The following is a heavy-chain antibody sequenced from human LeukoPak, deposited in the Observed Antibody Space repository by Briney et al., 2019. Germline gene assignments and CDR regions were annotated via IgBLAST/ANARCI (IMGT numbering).Heavy chain of an antibody. J-gene: IGHJ4*02. V-gene: IGHV3-33*01. D-gene: IGHD2-21*01. CDR3: VRARGVYCAY. Sequence: PGRSLRLSCAASGFTFSSYGMHWVRQAPGKGLEWVAVIWYGGSNKYYADSVKGRFTISRDNSKNTLYLQMNSLRAEDTAVYYCVRARGVYCAYWGQRTLVTVSS. CDR2: IWYGGSNK. CDR1: GFTFSSYG.